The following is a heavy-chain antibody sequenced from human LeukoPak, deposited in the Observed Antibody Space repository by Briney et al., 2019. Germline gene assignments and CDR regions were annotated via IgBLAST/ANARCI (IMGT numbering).Heavy chain of an antibody. Sequence: GGSLRLSCAASGFTFSSYAMSWVRQAPGKGLEWVSAISGSGGSTYYADSVKGRFIISRDNSKNTLYLQMNSLRAEDTAVYYCAKDYYDSYYFDYWGQGTLVTVSS. D-gene: IGHD3-22*01. CDR2: ISGSGGST. CDR3: AKDYYDSYYFDY. CDR1: GFTFSSYA. J-gene: IGHJ4*02. V-gene: IGHV3-23*01.